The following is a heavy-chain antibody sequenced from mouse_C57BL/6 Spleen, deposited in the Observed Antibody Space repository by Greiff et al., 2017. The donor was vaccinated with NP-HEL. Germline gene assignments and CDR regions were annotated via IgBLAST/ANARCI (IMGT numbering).Heavy chain of an antibody. CDR2: IDPSDSET. CDR3: ARGYYGMGWFAY. Sequence: VQLQQPGAELVRPGSSVKLSCKASGYTFTSYWMHWVKQRPIQGLEWIGNIDPSDSETHYNQKFKDKATLTVDKSSSTAYMQLSSLTSEDSAVYYCARGYYGMGWFAYWGQGTLVTVSA. CDR1: GYTFTSYW. V-gene: IGHV1-52*01. J-gene: IGHJ3*01. D-gene: IGHD1-1*01.